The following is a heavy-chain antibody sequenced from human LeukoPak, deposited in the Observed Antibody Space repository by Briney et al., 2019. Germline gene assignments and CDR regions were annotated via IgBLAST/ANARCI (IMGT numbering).Heavy chain of an antibody. CDR3: AADYYGSGPFDY. CDR1: GYSISSGYY. Sequence: SETLSLTCAVSGYSISSGYYWGWIRQPPGKXXXXXGSIYHSGSTYYNPSLKSRVTISVDTSKNQFSLKLSSVTAADTAVYYCAADYYGSGPFDYWGQGTLVTVSS. V-gene: IGHV4-38-2*01. D-gene: IGHD3-10*01. J-gene: IGHJ4*02. CDR2: IYHSGST.